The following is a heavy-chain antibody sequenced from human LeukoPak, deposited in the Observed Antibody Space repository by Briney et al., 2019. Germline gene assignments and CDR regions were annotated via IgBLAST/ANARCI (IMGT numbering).Heavy chain of an antibody. V-gene: IGHV3-74*01. CDR1: GFTFSSYW. CDR3: ARAPSESGGYYPEYFRH. Sequence: PGGSLRLSCAASGFTFSSYWMHWVRQAPGKGLVWVSRIKSDGNTNYADSVKDRFTISRDNAKNTVSLQMNSLRAEDTGVYYCARAPSESGGYYPEYFRHWGQGTLVTVSS. D-gene: IGHD3-22*01. J-gene: IGHJ1*01. CDR2: IKSDGNT.